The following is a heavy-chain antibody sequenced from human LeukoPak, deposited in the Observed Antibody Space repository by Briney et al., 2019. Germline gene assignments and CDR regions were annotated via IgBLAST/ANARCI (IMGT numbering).Heavy chain of an antibody. CDR3: TTYKSGHY. Sequence: GGSLRLSCAASGFTFSGCDMHWVRQASGKGLEWVGRITTKANRYATAYAASLKGRFAISRHDSKNTAYLQMNSLRTEDTAVYYCTTYKSGHYWGQGTLVTVSS. D-gene: IGHD3-3*01. J-gene: IGHJ4*02. V-gene: IGHV3-73*01. CDR2: ITTKANRYAT. CDR1: GFTFSGCD.